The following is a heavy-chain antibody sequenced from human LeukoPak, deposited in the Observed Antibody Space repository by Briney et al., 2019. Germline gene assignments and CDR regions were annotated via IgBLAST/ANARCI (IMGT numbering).Heavy chain of an antibody. CDR3: ARHSGLAMANYYGMDA. J-gene: IGHJ6*02. D-gene: IGHD6-19*01. Sequence: SETLSLTCTVSGGSIRSSSYYWGWIRQPPGKGLEWIGSIHHTGPTYYNPSLKSRLTISVDTSNNQFSLRLRSVTAADTAVYYCARHSGLAMANYYGMDAWGQGTTVTVSS. V-gene: IGHV4-39*01. CDR2: IHHTGPT. CDR1: GGSIRSSSYY.